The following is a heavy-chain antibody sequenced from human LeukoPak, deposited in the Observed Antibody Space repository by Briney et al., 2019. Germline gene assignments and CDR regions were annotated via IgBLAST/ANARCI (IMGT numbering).Heavy chain of an antibody. Sequence: LETLSLTCTVSGGSISPYYWSWIRQSPGKGLEWIAYIYYSGSTNYNPSLKSRVTISVDTSKNQFSLKLSSVTAADTAVYYCARGDVKVDYWGQGTLVTVSS. J-gene: IGHJ4*02. CDR2: IYYSGST. CDR3: ARGDVKVDY. CDR1: GGSISPYY. V-gene: IGHV4-59*01.